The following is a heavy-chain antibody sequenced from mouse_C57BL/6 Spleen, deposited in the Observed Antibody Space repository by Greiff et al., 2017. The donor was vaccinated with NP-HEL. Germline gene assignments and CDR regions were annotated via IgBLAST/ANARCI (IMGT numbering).Heavy chain of an antibody. J-gene: IGHJ4*01. V-gene: IGHV1-4*01. CDR3: ARDRTGYAMDY. CDR1: GYTFTSYT. Sequence: QVQLQQSGAELARPGASVKMSCKASGYTFTSYTMHWVKQRPGQGLEWIGYINPSSGYTKYNQKFKDKATLTADKSSSTAYMQLSSLTSEDSAVYYCARDRTGYAMDYWGQGTSVTVSS. CDR2: INPSSGYT.